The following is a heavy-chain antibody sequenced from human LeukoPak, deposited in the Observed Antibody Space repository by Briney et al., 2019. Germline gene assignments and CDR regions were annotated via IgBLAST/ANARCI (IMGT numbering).Heavy chain of an antibody. CDR3: ARDIILDS. CDR2: INPKTGVT. V-gene: IGHV1-2*02. CDR1: GYTFADYY. Sequence: ASVKVSCKTSGYTFADYYLTWVRQAPGQGFEWLGWINPKTGVTKYAQNLLGRVTMSSDTSISTAYMELSRLTSDDTALYFCARDIILDSWGQGTLVTVSS. J-gene: IGHJ5*01.